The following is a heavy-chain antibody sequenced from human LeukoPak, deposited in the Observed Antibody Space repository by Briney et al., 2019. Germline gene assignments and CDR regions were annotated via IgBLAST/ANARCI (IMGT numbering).Heavy chain of an antibody. J-gene: IGHJ6*03. V-gene: IGHV4-59*12. CDR3: ARGPPGGEYYMDV. D-gene: IGHD2-21*01. Sequence: PSETLSLTCTVSGGSISGYYWSWIRQPPGKGLEWIGYIYYSGGTIYNPSLKRRVSISVDTSKNQLSLKLSSVTAADTAVYYCARGPPGGEYYMDVWGKGTTVTVSS. CDR1: GGSISGYY. CDR2: IYYSGGT.